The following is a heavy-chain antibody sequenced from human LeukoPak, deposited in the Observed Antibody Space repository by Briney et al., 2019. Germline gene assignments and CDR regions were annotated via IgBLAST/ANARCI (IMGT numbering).Heavy chain of an antibody. CDR1: GFIFSNYG. D-gene: IGHD2-2*01. Sequence: GGSLRLSCVASGFIFSNYGMNWVRQAPGKGLEWVAVIWNDGRNKYYADFVKGRFTISRDNSKNTLYLQMNSLRVEDTAVYYCAKEAPHCSSTSCYVEFWGQGTLVTVSS. CDR3: AKEAPHCSSTSCYVEF. V-gene: IGHV3-33*06. J-gene: IGHJ4*02. CDR2: IWNDGRNK.